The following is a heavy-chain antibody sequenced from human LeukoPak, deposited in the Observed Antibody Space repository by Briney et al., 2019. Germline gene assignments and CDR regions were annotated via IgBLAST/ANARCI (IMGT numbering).Heavy chain of an antibody. V-gene: IGHV3-33*06. D-gene: IGHD3-3*01. J-gene: IGHJ3*02. Sequence: GGSLRLSCAESGFTFSSYGMHWVRQAPGKGLEWVAVIWYDGGNKYYADSVKGRFTISRDNSKNTLYLQMNSLRAEDTAVYYCAKDLNQYYDFWSGYYGNAFDIWGQGTMVTVSS. CDR2: IWYDGGNK. CDR3: AKDLNQYYDFWSGYYGNAFDI. CDR1: GFTFSSYG.